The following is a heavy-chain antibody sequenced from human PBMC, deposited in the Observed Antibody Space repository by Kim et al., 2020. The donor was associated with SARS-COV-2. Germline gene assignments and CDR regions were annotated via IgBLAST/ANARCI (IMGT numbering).Heavy chain of an antibody. J-gene: IGHJ6*03. D-gene: IGHD5-18*01. Sequence: NPSLKSRVTISVDKSKNQFSLRLSSVTAADTAVYYCARLMVDTPYYYMDVWGKGTTVTVSS. V-gene: IGHV4-4*02. CDR3: ARLMVDTPYYYMDV.